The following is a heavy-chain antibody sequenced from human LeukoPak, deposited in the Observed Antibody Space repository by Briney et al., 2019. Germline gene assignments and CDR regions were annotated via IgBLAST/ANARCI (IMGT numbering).Heavy chain of an antibody. CDR1: GYTFISYA. J-gene: IGHJ4*02. Sequence: ASVKVSCKASGYTFISYAMNWVRQAPGQGLEWMGWINTNTGNPTYAQGFTGRFVFSLDTSVSTAYLEISSLKAEDTAVYYCATVRVVRGVIITWFDYWGQGTLVTVSS. D-gene: IGHD3-10*01. CDR3: ATVRVVRGVIITWFDY. V-gene: IGHV7-4-1*02. CDR2: INTNTGNP.